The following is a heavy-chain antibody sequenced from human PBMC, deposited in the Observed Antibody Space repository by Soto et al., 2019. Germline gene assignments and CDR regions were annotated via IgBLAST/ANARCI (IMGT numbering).Heavy chain of an antibody. CDR1: GFTFSSYG. CDR3: ARDPQTYSSSWYYVDY. D-gene: IGHD6-13*01. J-gene: IGHJ4*02. Sequence: QVQLVESGGGVVQPGRSLRLSCAASGFTFSSYGMHWVRQAPGKGLEWVAVIWYDGSNKYYADSVKGRFTISRDNSKNTLYLQMNSLRAEDTAVYYCARDPQTYSSSWYYVDYWGQGTLVTVSS. V-gene: IGHV3-33*01. CDR2: IWYDGSNK.